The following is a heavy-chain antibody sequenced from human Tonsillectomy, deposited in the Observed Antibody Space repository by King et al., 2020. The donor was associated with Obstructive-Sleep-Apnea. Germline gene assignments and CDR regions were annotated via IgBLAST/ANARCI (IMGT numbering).Heavy chain of an antibody. CDR2: ISSNGGST. J-gene: IGHJ4*02. D-gene: IGHD2-2*03. Sequence: KLVQSGGGLVQPGGSLRLSCSASGFTFSSYAMHWVRQAPGKGLDYVSAISSNGGSTYYADSVKGRFTISRDNSKNTLYLQMSSLRAEDTAVYYCVKGVAWIFDYWGQGTLVTVSS. V-gene: IGHV3-64D*09. CDR3: VKGVAWIFDY. CDR1: GFTFSSYA.